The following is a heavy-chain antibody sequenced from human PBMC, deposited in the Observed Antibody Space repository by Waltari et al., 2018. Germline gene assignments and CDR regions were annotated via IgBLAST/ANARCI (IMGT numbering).Heavy chain of an antibody. D-gene: IGHD1-26*01. Sequence: QVQLVQSGTEVKXPGSSVKVSCXASGGXFSRNXLSWVRQAPGQGLDWMGEIIPVFGTTXYAQNFQGXVTIXADXSTXTXYXELRSLRSXXTAVXYCARGNGATXFLYFDYXGQGALVTVXS. CDR2: IIPVFGTT. CDR3: ARGNGATXFLYFDY. V-gene: IGHV1-69*01. J-gene: IGHJ4*02. CDR1: GGXFSRNX.